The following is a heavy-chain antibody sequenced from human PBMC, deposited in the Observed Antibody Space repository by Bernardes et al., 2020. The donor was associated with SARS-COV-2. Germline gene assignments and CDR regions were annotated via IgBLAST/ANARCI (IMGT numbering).Heavy chain of an antibody. CDR2: ISASGRST. J-gene: IGHJ4*02. CDR1: GFTFMNYA. Sequence: GGSLRLSCAASGFTFMNYAMSWVRQVPGKGLEWVSGISASGRSTYYADSVEGRFTISRDNSNNTLHLQMNSLRADDTAVYHCAPDTSGWFLGYWGPGTLVTVSS. V-gene: IGHV3-23*01. CDR3: APDTSGWFLGY. D-gene: IGHD6-19*01.